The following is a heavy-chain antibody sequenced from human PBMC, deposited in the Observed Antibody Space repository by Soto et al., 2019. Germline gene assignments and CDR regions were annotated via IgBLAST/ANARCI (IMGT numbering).Heavy chain of an antibody. Sequence: PSESLSLTCTVAGGSIRSGDYYWSWIRQPPGKGLEWIGYIYYSGSTYYVPSLWCFVTFSVDTSNILFSLKLSSVPPADTALYYCARSPTYQPYQDNRRAHLFVYWGQGTLVTVSS. V-gene: IGHV4-30-4*01. CDR1: GGSIRSGDYY. D-gene: IGHD2-15*01. CDR3: ARSPTYQPYQDNRRAHLFVY. J-gene: IGHJ4*02. CDR2: IYYSGST.